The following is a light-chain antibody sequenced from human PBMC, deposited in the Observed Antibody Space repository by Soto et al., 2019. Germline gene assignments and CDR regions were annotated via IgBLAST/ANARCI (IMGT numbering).Light chain of an antibody. CDR3: QQYNSYWWT. V-gene: IGKV1-5*03. CDR2: KAS. CDR1: QSISRG. Sequence: DIQMTQSPSTLSASVGDRVTITCRASQSISRGLAWYQKKPGKAPTLLIYKASSLESGVPSRFSGSGSGTEFTLTISSLQPDHFANYYCQQYNSYWWTFGQGTKVDIK. J-gene: IGKJ1*01.